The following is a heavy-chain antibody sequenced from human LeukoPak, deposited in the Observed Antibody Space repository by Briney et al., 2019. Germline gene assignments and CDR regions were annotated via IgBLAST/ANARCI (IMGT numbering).Heavy chain of an antibody. D-gene: IGHD3-22*01. CDR3: ASVTYYYDSSVLPLPDY. J-gene: IGHJ4*02. CDR1: GFTFSSYA. Sequence: PGRSLRLSCAASGFTFSSYAMHWVRQAPGKGLEWVAVISYDGSNKYYADSVKGRFTISRDNSKNTLYLQMNSLRAEDTAVYYCASVTYYYDSSVLPLPDYWGQGTLVTVSS. V-gene: IGHV3-30-3*01. CDR2: ISYDGSNK.